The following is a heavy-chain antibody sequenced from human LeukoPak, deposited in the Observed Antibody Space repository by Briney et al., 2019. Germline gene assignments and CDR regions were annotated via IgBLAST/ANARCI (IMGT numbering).Heavy chain of an antibody. CDR3: ARDRASGWYFWSFDL. CDR1: GFTFSSYW. J-gene: IGHJ2*01. V-gene: IGHV3-48*03. D-gene: IGHD6-19*01. CDR2: ISGSGGTE. Sequence: PGGSLRLSCVASGFTFSSYWMTWVRQAPGKGLEWVSYISGSGGTEYYSDSVKGRFTISRDNAKNSLYLQMNSLRAEDAAVYYCARDRASGWYFWSFDLLGRGTLVTVSS.